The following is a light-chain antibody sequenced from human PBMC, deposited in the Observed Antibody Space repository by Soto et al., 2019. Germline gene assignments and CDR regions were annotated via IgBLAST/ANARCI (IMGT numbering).Light chain of an antibody. CDR3: HSRA. J-gene: IGKJ5*01. Sequence: DIQLTQTPSTLSASVGDEVTITCRASQTISRWLAWYQQKPGRAPKLLIYDASTLESGVPSRFSGSGSETEFTFTISSLQPDDFATYFCHSRAFGQGTRL. CDR1: QTISRW. CDR2: DAS. V-gene: IGKV1-5*01.